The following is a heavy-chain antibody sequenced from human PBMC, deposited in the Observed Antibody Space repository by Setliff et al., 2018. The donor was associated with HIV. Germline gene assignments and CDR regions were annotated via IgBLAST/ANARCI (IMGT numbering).Heavy chain of an antibody. D-gene: IGHD2-21*02. CDR2: IYYSGNT. CDR3: ARGALITKRVTQTGGYYYYTDV. CDR1: GGSITGYY. V-gene: IGHV4-59*08. J-gene: IGHJ6*03. Sequence: SETLSLTCTVSGGSITGYYWSWIRQPPGKGLEWIGWIYYSGNTRYNPSLKSRVTISTGTSNNQFSLTLSSVTAADTAVYYCARGALITKRVTQTGGYYYYTDVWGKGTTVTVSS.